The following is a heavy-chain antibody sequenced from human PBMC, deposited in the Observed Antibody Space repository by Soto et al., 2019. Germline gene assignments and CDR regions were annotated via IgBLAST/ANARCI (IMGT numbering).Heavy chain of an antibody. CDR3: AKGDCSGGSCYFSAFDS. V-gene: IGHV3-23*01. D-gene: IGHD2-15*01. Sequence: PGGSLRLSCAASGFTFSSYAMSWVRQAPGKGLEWVSAISGSGGSTYYADSVKGRFTISRDNSKNTLFLQMNSLRAEDTAVYFCAKGDCSGGSCYFSAFDSWGQGKMVTVSS. CDR2: ISGSGGST. CDR1: GFTFSSYA. J-gene: IGHJ3*02.